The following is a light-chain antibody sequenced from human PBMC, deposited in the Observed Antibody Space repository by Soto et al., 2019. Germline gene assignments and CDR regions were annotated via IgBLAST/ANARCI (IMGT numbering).Light chain of an antibody. CDR2: GNN. CDR3: QSYDSGLSAVV. CDR1: SSDIGAGYD. Sequence: QSVLTQQPSVSGAPGQRVTISCTGSSSDIGAGYDVQWYQLLPGTAPRLLIYGNNNRASGVPDRFSGSKSGTSASLSITGLQAADEADYYCQSYDSGLSAVVFGGGTKLTVL. J-gene: IGLJ2*01. V-gene: IGLV1-40*01.